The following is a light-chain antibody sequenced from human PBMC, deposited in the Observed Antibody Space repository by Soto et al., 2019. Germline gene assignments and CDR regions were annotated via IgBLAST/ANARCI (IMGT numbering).Light chain of an antibody. J-gene: IGKJ1*01. CDR1: QRISSN. Sequence: EVVITQSPATLSVSPGERATLSCRASQRISSNLAWYQQRRGQAPRLLIYGASTRAPGIPARFSGSGSETEFTLTISSLQSEDFAVYYCQHYNNWPPWTFGQGTKVDIK. CDR3: QHYNNWPPWT. CDR2: GAS. V-gene: IGKV3-15*01.